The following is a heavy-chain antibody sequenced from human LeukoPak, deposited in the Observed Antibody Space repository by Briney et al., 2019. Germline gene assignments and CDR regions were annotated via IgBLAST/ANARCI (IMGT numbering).Heavy chain of an antibody. CDR1: GFTFSSYE. D-gene: IGHD5-18*01. Sequence: PGGSLRLSCAASGFTFSSYEMNWVRQAPGKGLEWVSYISSSGSTIYYADSVKGRFTISRDNAKNSLYLQMNSLRAEDTAVYYCAKGPRENVDTGFDYWGQGTLVTVSS. CDR3: AKGPRENVDTGFDY. CDR2: ISSSGSTI. J-gene: IGHJ4*02. V-gene: IGHV3-48*03.